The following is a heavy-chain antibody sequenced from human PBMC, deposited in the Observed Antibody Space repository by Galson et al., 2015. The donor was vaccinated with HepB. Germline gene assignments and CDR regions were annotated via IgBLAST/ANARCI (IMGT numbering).Heavy chain of an antibody. Sequence: SVKVSCKASGYTFTSYGISWVRQAPGQGLQWMGWISAYNGNTNYAQNLQGRVTMTTDTSTTTAYMELRSLRSDDTAVYYCARDPDFWSGFYDYWGQGTLVTVSS. D-gene: IGHD3-3*01. CDR3: ARDPDFWSGFYDY. CDR1: GYTFTSYG. V-gene: IGHV1-18*04. J-gene: IGHJ4*02. CDR2: ISAYNGNT.